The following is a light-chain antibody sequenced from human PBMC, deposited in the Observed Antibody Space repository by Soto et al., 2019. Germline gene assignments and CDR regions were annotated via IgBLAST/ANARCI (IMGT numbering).Light chain of an antibody. CDR3: AAWYDNLNGPL. Sequence: QSALTQPPSLSGTPGQRVTISCSGSNSNIGRYSVNWYQHFPGTAPKILIYSDDERPSGVPDRFSGSKSGTSASLAISWLHSEDEAEYYCAAWYDNLNGPLFGGGTKLTFL. V-gene: IGLV1-44*01. CDR2: SDD. CDR1: NSNIGRYS. J-gene: IGLJ3*02.